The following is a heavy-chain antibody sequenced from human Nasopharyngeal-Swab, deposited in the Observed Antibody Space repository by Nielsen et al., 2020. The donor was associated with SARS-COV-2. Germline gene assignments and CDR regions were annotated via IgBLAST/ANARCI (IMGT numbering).Heavy chain of an antibody. Sequence: GGSLRLSCAATGFTFDDYAMHWVRQAPGKGLVWVSRINSDGSSTSYADSVKGRFTISRDNAKNTLYLQMNSLRAEDTAVYYCAREGKGAFDIWGQGTMVTVSS. CDR1: GFTFDDYA. CDR3: AREGKGAFDI. V-gene: IGHV3-74*01. CDR2: INSDGSST. J-gene: IGHJ3*02.